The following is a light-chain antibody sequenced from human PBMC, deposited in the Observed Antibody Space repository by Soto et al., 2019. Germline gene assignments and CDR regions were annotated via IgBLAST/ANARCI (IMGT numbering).Light chain of an antibody. CDR3: SSYTSSSVV. Sequence: QSVLTQPASVSGSPGQSITISCTGTSRDVGGYNYVSWYQQHPGKAPKLMIYDVSNRPSRVSNRFSGSKSGNTASLTISGLQAEDEADYYCSSYTSSSVVFGGGTKVTVL. CDR1: SRDVGGYNY. J-gene: IGLJ2*01. V-gene: IGLV2-14*01. CDR2: DVS.